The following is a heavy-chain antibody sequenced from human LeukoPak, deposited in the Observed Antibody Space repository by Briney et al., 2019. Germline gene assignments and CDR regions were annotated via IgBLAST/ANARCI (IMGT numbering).Heavy chain of an antibody. Sequence: KPSETLSLTCTVSVYSISSGYYWGWIRQPLGKGLEWIGNIFYSGSTYYKSSLKSRVTISVDTSKNQFSLKLNSVTAADTAVYYCASVYNDYEDYWGQGTLVTVSS. CDR3: ASVYNDYEDY. CDR2: IFYSGST. J-gene: IGHJ4*02. V-gene: IGHV4-38-2*02. D-gene: IGHD4-17*01. CDR1: VYSISSGYY.